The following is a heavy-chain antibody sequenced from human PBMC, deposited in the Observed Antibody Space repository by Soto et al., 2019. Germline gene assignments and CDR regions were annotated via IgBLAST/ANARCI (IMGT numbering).Heavy chain of an antibody. V-gene: IGHV4-38-2*01. CDR1: GYSISSGYY. CDR2: IYHSGST. CDR3: ARAKIAAAGRAFDI. Sequence: PSETLSLTCAVSGYSISSGYYWGWIRQPPGKGLEWIGSIYHSGSTYYNPSLKSRVTISVDTSKNQFSLKLSSVTAADTAVYYCARAKIAAAGRAFDIWGQGTMVTVSS. D-gene: IGHD6-13*01. J-gene: IGHJ3*02.